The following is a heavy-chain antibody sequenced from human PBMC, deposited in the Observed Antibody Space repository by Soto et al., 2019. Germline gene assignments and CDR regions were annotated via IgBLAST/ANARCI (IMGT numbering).Heavy chain of an antibody. D-gene: IGHD2-15*01. V-gene: IGHV3-30*03. CDR2: ISYDGSNK. J-gene: IGHJ6*03. Sequence: GGSLRLSCAASGFSFSTYGMHWVRQAPGKGLEWVAVISYDGSNKYYADSVKGRFTISRDNSKNTLYLQMNSLRAEDTAVYYCARGIVVVIPGTLGDYYYIDVWGKGTTVTVSS. CDR3: ARGIVVVIPGTLGDYYYIDV. CDR1: GFSFSTYG.